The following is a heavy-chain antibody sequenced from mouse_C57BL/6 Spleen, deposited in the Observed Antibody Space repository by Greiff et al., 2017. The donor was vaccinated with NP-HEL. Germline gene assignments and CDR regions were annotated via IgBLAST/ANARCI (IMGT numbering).Heavy chain of an antibody. CDR3: ARSTYYGSSYGYFDV. CDR1: GFNIKNTY. CDR2: IDTANGNT. J-gene: IGHJ1*03. V-gene: IGHV14-3*01. D-gene: IGHD1-1*01. Sequence: EVQLQQSVAELVRPGASVKLSCTASGFNIKNTYMHWVKQRSEQGLEWIGRIDTANGNTKYAPKFQGKATITADTSSNTAYLQLSSLTSEDTAIYYCARSTYYGSSYGYFDVWGTGTTVTVSS.